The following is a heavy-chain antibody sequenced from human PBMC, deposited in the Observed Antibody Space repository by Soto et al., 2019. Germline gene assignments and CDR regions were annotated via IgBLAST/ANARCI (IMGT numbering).Heavy chain of an antibody. Sequence: LRLSCAASGFTFSSYWMHWVRQAPGKGLVWVSRINSDGSSTSYADSVKGRFTISRDNAKNTLYLQMNSLRAEDTAVYYCARDLIVVVPAGAGRYYYYYGMDVWGQGTTVTVSS. CDR2: INSDGSST. CDR1: GFTFSSYW. CDR3: ARDLIVVVPAGAGRYYYYYGMDV. V-gene: IGHV3-74*01. J-gene: IGHJ6*02. D-gene: IGHD2-2*01.